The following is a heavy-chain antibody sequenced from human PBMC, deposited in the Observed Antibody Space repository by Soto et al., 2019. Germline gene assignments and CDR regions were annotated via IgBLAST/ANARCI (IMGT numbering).Heavy chain of an antibody. CDR1: GLTFSVYP. V-gene: IGHV3-48*01. Sequence: EVQLVESGGDLVQPGGSLRLSCAASGLTFSVYPMNWVRQAPGKGLEWVSYISKSGGTINYADSVKGRFTISRDNAKNSLYLQMNSLRAEDTALYYCVTLADPRYWGQGTLVTVSP. CDR2: ISKSGGTI. CDR3: VTLADPRY. J-gene: IGHJ4*02.